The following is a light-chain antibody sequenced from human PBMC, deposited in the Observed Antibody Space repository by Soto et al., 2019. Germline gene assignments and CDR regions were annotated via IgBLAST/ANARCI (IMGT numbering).Light chain of an antibody. J-gene: IGKJ1*01. CDR3: QHYITSLTT. Sequence: EIVLTQSPGTLSLSPGESATLSCGASQSVTSNYLAWYQQKPGQAPRLLIYGASRRATGIPDRFIGSGSGTDFTLTISRLEPEDFAVYYCQHYITSLTTFGQGTKVDSK. CDR2: GAS. CDR1: QSVTSNY. V-gene: IGKV3-20*01.